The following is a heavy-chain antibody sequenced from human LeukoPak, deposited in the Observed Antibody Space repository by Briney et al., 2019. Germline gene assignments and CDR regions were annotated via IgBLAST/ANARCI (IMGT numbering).Heavy chain of an antibody. D-gene: IGHD5-24*01. V-gene: IGHV4-59*01. CDR1: GDSISTRYY. Sequence: SVTLSLACTVSGDSISTRYYWSWIRQPPGKGLEWIGYIYYSGSTSYSPSLKSRVTISVDTSKNQFSLKVNSVTAADTAVYYCAREAVALAAFDYWGQGTLVTVSS. J-gene: IGHJ4*02. CDR3: AREAVALAAFDY. CDR2: IYYSGST.